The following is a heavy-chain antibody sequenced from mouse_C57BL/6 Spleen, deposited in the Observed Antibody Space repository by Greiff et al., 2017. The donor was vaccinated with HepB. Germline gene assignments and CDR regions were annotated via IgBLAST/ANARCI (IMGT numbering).Heavy chain of an antibody. Sequence: EVQLQQSGPELVKPGASVKISCKASGYTFTDYYMHWVKQSHGKSLEWIGDINPNNGGTSYNQKFKGKATLTVDKSSSTAYMELRSLTSEASAVYYCERCDFAYWGHGPLVTVSA. V-gene: IGHV1-26*01. CDR1: GYTFTDYY. CDR2: INPNNGGT. CDR3: ERCDFAY. J-gene: IGHJ3*01.